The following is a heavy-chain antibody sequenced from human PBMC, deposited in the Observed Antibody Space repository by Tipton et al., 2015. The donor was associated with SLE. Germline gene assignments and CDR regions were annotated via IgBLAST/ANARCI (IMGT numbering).Heavy chain of an antibody. V-gene: IGHV3-30*02. CDR1: GFTFSSYG. CDR3: AGAGDYEGGMDV. J-gene: IGHJ6*02. Sequence: SLRLSCAASGFTFSSYGMHWVCQAPGKGLEWVAFIRYDGSNKYYADSVKGRFTISRDNSKNTLYLQMNSLRAEDTAVYYCAGAGDYEGGMDVWGQGTTVTVSS. D-gene: IGHD4-17*01. CDR2: IRYDGSNK.